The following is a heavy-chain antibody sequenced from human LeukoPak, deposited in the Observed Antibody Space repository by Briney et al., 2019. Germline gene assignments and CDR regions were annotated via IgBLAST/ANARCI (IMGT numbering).Heavy chain of an antibody. V-gene: IGHV3-64*02. CDR1: GFTFSNSA. CDR3: TRGLAISTSGWYDTFDY. CDR2: ISTDGSRI. J-gene: IGHJ4*02. Sequence: PGGSLRLSCAASGFTFSNSAMYWVRQAPGKGLEDVSVISTDGSRIYYADSVKGRFTISRDNSKNTLYLQMGSLRAEDMAVYYCTRGLAISTSGWYDTFDYWGQGALVTVSS. D-gene: IGHD6-19*01.